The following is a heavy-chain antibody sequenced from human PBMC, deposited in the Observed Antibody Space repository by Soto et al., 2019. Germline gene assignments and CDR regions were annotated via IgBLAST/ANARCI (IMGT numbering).Heavy chain of an antibody. J-gene: IGHJ3*02. Sequence: SETMSLTCAVSGGSISSSNWWSWVRQPPGKGLEWIGEIYHSGSTNYNPSLKSRVTISVDKSKNQFSLKLSSVTAADTAVYYCARGINLRVDAFDIWGQGTMVTVSS. CDR3: ARGINLRVDAFDI. V-gene: IGHV4-4*02. D-gene: IGHD2-15*01. CDR1: GGSISSSNW. CDR2: IYHSGST.